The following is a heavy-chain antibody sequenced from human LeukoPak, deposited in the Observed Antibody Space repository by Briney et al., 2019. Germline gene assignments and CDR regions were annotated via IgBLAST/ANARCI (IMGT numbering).Heavy chain of an antibody. Sequence: SETLSLTCTVSGGSISSYYWSWIRQPAGKGLEWIGSIYYSGSTYYNPSLKSRVTISVDTSKNQFSLKLSSVTAADTAVYYCARPHYYYYYMDVWGKGTTVTVSS. CDR3: ARPHYYYYYMDV. CDR2: IYYSGST. CDR1: GGSISSYY. V-gene: IGHV4-4*07. J-gene: IGHJ6*03.